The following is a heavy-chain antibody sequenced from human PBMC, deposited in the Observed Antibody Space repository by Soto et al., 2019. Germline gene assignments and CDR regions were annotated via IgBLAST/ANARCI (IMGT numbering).Heavy chain of an antibody. CDR2: ISPDGSST. D-gene: IGHD6-13*01. CDR1: GVTFSNHW. J-gene: IGHJ4*02. CDR3: VRGTSAWYGIDY. V-gene: IGHV3-74*01. Sequence: EVQLVESGGGLVQPGGSLRLSCEASGVTFSNHWIHWVRQPPGKGLLWVSRISPDGSSTNYAGSVEGRFTVSRDNARNMLFRQMNSLRDDDTAEYYCVRGTSAWYGIDYWGQGTLVTVSS.